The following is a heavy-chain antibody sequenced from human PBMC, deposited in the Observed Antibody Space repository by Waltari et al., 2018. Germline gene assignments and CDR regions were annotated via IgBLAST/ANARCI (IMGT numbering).Heavy chain of an antibody. CDR1: GFSLSNARMS. Sequence: QVTLKESGPVLVKPTETLTLTCTVPGFSLSNARMSVSWFRQPPGKALEWLAHIFSNDEKSYSTSLKSRLTISKDTSKSQVVLTMTNMDPVDTATYYCARKKGDGYNFLLDYWGQGTLVTVSS. CDR2: IFSNDEK. V-gene: IGHV2-26*01. D-gene: IGHD5-12*01. J-gene: IGHJ4*02. CDR3: ARKKGDGYNFLLDY.